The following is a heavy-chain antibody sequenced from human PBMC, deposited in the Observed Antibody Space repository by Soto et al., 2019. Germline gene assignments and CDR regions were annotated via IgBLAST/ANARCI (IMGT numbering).Heavy chain of an antibody. CDR2: ISYDGSNK. J-gene: IGHJ4*02. Sequence: QVQLVESGGGVVQPGRSLRLSCAASGFTFSSYALHWVRQAPGKGLEWVAVISYDGSNKYYADSVKGRFTISRDNSKNTLYLQMNSLRAEDTAVYYCARGGRLPHFDYSGQGTLVPVSS. D-gene: IGHD5-12*01. CDR3: ARGGRLPHFDY. CDR1: GFTFSSYA. V-gene: IGHV3-30-3*01.